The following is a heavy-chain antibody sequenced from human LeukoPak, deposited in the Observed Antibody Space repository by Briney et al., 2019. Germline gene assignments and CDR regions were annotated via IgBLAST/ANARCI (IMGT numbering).Heavy chain of an antibody. CDR1: GYSISSGYY. J-gene: IGHJ4*02. CDR2: IYHSGST. V-gene: IGHV4-38-2*01. D-gene: IGHD5-18*01. CDR3: AKMGYNYGYDY. Sequence: PSETLSLTCAVSGYSISSGYYWGWIRQPPRKGLEWIGSIYHSGSTYYNPSLKSRVTISVDTSKNQFSLKLSSVTAADTAVYYCAKMGYNYGYDYWGQGTLVTVSS.